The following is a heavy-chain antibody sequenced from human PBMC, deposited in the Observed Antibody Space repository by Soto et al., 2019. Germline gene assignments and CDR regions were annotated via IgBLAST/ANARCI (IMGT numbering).Heavy chain of an antibody. CDR1: GFTFSSYA. CDR3: ARDQSSGWDYYYGMDV. Sequence: GGSLKISCAASGFTFSSYAMHWVRQAPGKGLEWVAVISYDGSNKYYADSVKGRFTISRDNSKNTLYLQMNSLRAEDTAVYYCARDQSSGWDYYYGMDVWGQGTTVTVSS. D-gene: IGHD6-19*01. CDR2: ISYDGSNK. J-gene: IGHJ6*02. V-gene: IGHV3-30-3*01.